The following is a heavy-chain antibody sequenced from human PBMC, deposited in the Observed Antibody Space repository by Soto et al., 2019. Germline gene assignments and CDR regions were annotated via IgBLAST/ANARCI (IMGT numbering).Heavy chain of an antibody. Sequence: QVHLMQSGAEVKKPGSSVKVSCKASGGTFGSDAITWVRQAPGQGLEWVGRIIPIFGTTNYAQNLQGRVTIAADKSTPTSYMELRSLTSDDTALYYCARDRTDSGYYTNWLDPWGQGTQVTVAS. CDR1: GGTFGSDA. J-gene: IGHJ5*02. CDR2: IIPIFGTT. CDR3: ARDRTDSGYYTNWLDP. D-gene: IGHD3-22*01. V-gene: IGHV1-69*06.